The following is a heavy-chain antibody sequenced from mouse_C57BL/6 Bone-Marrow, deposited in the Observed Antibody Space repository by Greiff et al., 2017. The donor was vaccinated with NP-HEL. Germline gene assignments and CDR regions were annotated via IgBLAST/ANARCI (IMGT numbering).Heavy chain of an antibody. CDR1: GYTFTSYT. V-gene: IGHV1-4*01. CDR2: INPSSGYT. D-gene: IGHD2-1*01. Sequence: VKLMESGAELARPGASVKMSCKASGYTFTSYTMHWVKQRPGQGLEWIGYINPSSGYTKYNQKFKDKATLTADKSSSTAYMQLSSLTSEDSAVYYCAIIYYGNFYYAMDYWGQGTSVTVSS. J-gene: IGHJ4*01. CDR3: AIIYYGNFYYAMDY.